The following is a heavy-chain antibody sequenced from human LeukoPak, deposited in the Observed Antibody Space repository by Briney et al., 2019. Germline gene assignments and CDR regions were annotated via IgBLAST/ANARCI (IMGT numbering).Heavy chain of an antibody. CDR2: ISSSSSYI. Sequence: PGGSLRLSCAASGFTFDDYAMHWVRQAPGKGLEWVSSISSSSSYIYYADSVKGRFTISRDNAKNSLYLQMNSLRAEDTAVYYCARDRRPYSSSAGYWGQGTLVTVSS. V-gene: IGHV3-21*01. J-gene: IGHJ4*02. D-gene: IGHD6-6*01. CDR1: GFTFDDYA. CDR3: ARDRRPYSSSAGY.